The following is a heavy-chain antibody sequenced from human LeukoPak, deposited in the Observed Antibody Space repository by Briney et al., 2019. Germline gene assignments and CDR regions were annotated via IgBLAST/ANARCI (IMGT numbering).Heavy chain of an antibody. Sequence: PSETQSLTCTVSGGSISSYYWSWIRQPPGKGLEWIGYIYYSGSTNYNPSLKSRVTISVDTSKNQFSLKLSSVTAADTAVYYCARGGEEYSSSLVPDAFDIWGQGTMVTVSS. CDR3: ARGGEEYSSSLVPDAFDI. J-gene: IGHJ3*02. CDR1: GGSISSYY. CDR2: IYYSGST. D-gene: IGHD6-6*01. V-gene: IGHV4-59*01.